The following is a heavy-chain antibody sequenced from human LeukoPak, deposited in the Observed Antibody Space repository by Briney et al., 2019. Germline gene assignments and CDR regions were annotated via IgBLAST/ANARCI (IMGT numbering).Heavy chain of an antibody. CDR2: ISGSGGST. D-gene: IGHD1-14*01. J-gene: IGHJ4*02. CDR3: XXXVKFNRLNYIDY. Sequence: PGGSLRLSCAASGFTFSSYGMSWVRQAPGKGLEWVSAISGSGGSTYYADSVKGRFTISRDNSKNTLYLQMNSLRAGDTALYYCXXXVKFNRLNYIDYWGQGTLVTVSS. CDR1: GFTFSSYG. V-gene: IGHV3-23*01.